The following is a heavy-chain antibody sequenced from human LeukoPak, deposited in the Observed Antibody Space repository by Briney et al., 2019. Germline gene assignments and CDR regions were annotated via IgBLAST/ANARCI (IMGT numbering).Heavy chain of an antibody. CDR2: ISAYNGNT. D-gene: IGHD3-22*01. V-gene: IGHV1-18*01. CDR3: ARDETDYYDSSGYTPLDL. CDR1: GYTFTSYD. J-gene: IGHJ2*01. Sequence: ASVKVSCRASGYTFTSYDISWVRQAPGQGLEWMGWISAYNGNTNYAQKLQGRVTMTTDTSTSTAYMELRSLRSDDTAVYYCARDETDYYDSSGYTPLDLWGRGTLVTVSS.